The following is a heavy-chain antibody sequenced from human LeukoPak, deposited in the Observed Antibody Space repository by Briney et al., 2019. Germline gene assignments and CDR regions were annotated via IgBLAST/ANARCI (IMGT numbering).Heavy chain of an antibody. V-gene: IGHV3-9*03. CDR3: AKDRLSYYYYYYMDV. Sequence: GGSLRLSCAASGFTFSSYTMNWVRQAPGKGLEWVSGISWNSGSIGYADSVKGRFTISRDNAKNSLYLQMSSLRAEDMALYYCAKDRLSYYYYYYMDVWGKGTTVTVSS. CDR1: GFTFSSYT. D-gene: IGHD2-21*01. J-gene: IGHJ6*03. CDR2: ISWNSGSI.